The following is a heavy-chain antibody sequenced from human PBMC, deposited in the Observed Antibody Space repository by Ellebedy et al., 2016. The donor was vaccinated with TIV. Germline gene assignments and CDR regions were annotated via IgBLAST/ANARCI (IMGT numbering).Heavy chain of an antibody. CDR3: AVVAGSWYFDL. CDR2: INGNGGSA. Sequence: GESLKISCSASGFPFSSFAMHWIRQGPGKRPEYVSAINGNGGSAFYADSVKGRFTVSRDNSKNTMFLQMSSLRAEDTALYYCAVVAGSWYFDLWGRGTLVTVSS. J-gene: IGHJ2*01. V-gene: IGHV3-64D*09. D-gene: IGHD6-19*01. CDR1: GFPFSSFA.